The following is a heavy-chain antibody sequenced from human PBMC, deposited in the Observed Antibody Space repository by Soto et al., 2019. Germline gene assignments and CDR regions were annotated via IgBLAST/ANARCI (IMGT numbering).Heavy chain of an antibody. D-gene: IGHD6-13*01. J-gene: IGHJ5*02. CDR3: ARSGTAAGFNWFDP. Sequence: ASVKVSCKASGYTFTSYDINWVRQATGQGLEWMGWMNPNSGNTCYAQKFQGRVTMTRNTSISTAYMELSSLRSEDTAVYYCARSGTAAGFNWFDPWGQGTLVTVYS. CDR2: MNPNSGNT. V-gene: IGHV1-8*01. CDR1: GYTFTSYD.